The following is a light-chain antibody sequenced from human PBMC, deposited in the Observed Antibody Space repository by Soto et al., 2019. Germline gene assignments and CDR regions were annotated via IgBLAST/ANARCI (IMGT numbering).Light chain of an antibody. CDR3: GTGDGSLSGHVV. Sequence: QSVLTQPPSVSAAPGQKVTISCSGSSSNIATSFVSWYQQLPGTAPKLLIYDNNRRPSWIPDRFSGSKSGTSATLDITGLQTGDEADYFCGTGDGSLSGHVVFGGGTKLTVL. V-gene: IGLV1-51*01. CDR1: SSNIATSF. J-gene: IGLJ2*01. CDR2: DNN.